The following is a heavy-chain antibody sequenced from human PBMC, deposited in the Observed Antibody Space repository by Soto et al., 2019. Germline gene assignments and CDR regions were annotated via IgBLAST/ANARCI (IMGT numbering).Heavy chain of an antibody. CDR1: VFTVSRNY. J-gene: IGHJ2*01. V-gene: IGHV3-66*01. Sequence: EVPLVESGGGLVQPGGSLRLSCAASVFTVSRNYMSCVREARGKGREWVSVIYSGGSTYYADSVKGRFTISRDNSKNTLYLQMNSLRAEDTAVYYCARFNGDYGWYFDLWGRGTLVTVSS. D-gene: IGHD4-17*01. CDR2: IYSGGST. CDR3: ARFNGDYGWYFDL.